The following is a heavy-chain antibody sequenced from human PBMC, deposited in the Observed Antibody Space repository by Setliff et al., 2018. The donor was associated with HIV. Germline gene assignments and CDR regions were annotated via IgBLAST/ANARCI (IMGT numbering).Heavy chain of an antibody. J-gene: IGHJ5*02. D-gene: IGHD7-27*01. CDR1: GYTFTSYA. CDR2: IIPIFGTA. V-gene: IGHV1-69*05. Sequence: RASVKVSCKASGYTFTSYAISWVRQAPGQGLEWMGGIIPIFGTANYAQKFQGRVTMTTDTSFSTAYMELSGLRSDDTAMYYCARQLSNSLDLWGQGTLVTVS. CDR3: ARQLSNSLDL.